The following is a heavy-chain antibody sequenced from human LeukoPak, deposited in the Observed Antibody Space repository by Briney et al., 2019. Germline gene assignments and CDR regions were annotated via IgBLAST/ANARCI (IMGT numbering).Heavy chain of an antibody. J-gene: IGHJ4*02. D-gene: IGHD2-21*02. V-gene: IGHV3-66*01. CDR1: GFTVSSNY. CDR2: IYSGGST. CDR3: ARGTTYCGGDCYRYFDY. Sequence: GGSLRLSCTASGFTVSSNYMIWLRQAPGKGLVGVSVIYSGGSTYYADSVKGRFTISRDNSKNTLYLQMNSLRAEDTAVYYCARGTTYCGGDCYRYFDYWGQGTLVTVSS.